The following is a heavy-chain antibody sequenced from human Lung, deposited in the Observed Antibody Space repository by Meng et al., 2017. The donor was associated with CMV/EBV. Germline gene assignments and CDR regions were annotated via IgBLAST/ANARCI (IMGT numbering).Heavy chain of an antibody. Sequence: SVKVSCKTSGYTFAGHYLHWLRQAPGQGLEWMAWIHYDTGETNYAQNFHGRVTVTRDTSITTVYMELRSLRPDDTAMYYCARDDNWGPDYWGQGTLATVSS. V-gene: IGHV1-2*02. D-gene: IGHD7-27*01. CDR1: GYTFAGHY. CDR3: ARDDNWGPDY. J-gene: IGHJ4*02. CDR2: IHYDTGET.